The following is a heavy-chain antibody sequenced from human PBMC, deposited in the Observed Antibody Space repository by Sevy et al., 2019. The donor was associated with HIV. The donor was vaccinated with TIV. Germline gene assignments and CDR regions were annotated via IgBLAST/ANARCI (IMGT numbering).Heavy chain of an antibody. CDR3: ARQGGIVDRAFDY. J-gene: IGHJ4*02. V-gene: IGHV4-39*01. Sequence: SETLSLTCTVSGGSISSSSYDWGWIRQPPGKGLEWIGSMYSSGNTYYNPSLKSRVTIFVDTSKNKISLKLTSVTAADTAVYYCARQGGIVDRAFDYWGQGTLVTVSS. CDR2: MYSSGNT. CDR1: GGSISSSSYD. D-gene: IGHD2-21*01.